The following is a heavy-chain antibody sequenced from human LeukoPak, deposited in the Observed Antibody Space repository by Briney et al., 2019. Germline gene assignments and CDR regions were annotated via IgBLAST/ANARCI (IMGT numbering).Heavy chain of an antibody. J-gene: IGHJ4*02. D-gene: IGHD2-2*01. CDR3: AKVYCSSTSCYWRFLDY. Sequence: GGSLRLSCAASGFTFSSYAMTWVRQAPGKGLEWVSGISATGGSTYSADSVQGRFTISRDNSKNTLYLQMNSLRAEDTAVYYCAKVYCSSTSCYWRFLDYWGQGTLVTVSS. V-gene: IGHV3-23*01. CDR2: ISATGGST. CDR1: GFTFSSYA.